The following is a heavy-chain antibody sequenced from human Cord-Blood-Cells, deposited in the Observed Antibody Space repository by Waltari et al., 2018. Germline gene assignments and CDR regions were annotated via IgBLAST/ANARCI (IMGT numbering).Heavy chain of an antibody. V-gene: IGHV1-2*02. D-gene: IGHD3-3*01. CDR3: ARGDQTRRFLEWFPSYNWFDP. Sequence: QVQLVQSGAEVKKPGASVKVSCKASGYTFTGYYMHWVRQAPGQGLEWMGWINPNSGGTKHGKKCEGGGTMSRDKASSTAYMELSRRRSDDTAVDYCARGDQTRRFLEWFPSYNWFDPWGQGTLVTVSS. CDR2: INPNSGGT. CDR1: GYTFTGYY. J-gene: IGHJ5*02.